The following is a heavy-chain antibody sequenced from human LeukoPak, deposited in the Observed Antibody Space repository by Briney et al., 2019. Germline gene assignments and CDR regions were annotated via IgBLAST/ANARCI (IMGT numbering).Heavy chain of an antibody. V-gene: IGHV3-15*04. CDR1: VFSFANAW. Sequence: GESMRLSCAASVFSFANAWMSWVRPAPGNWLGWVGCIESNTAYDPTDYAAPVKRSFTISSADSTTSLDLQMHSLKTEDTAVYYCTTDAPRGGINWGQGTLVTVSS. D-gene: IGHD3-10*01. CDR3: TTDAPRGGIN. J-gene: IGHJ4*02. CDR2: IESNTAYDPT.